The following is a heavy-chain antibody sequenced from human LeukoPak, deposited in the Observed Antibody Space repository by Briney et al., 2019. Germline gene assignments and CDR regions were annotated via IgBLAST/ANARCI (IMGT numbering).Heavy chain of an antibody. CDR1: GCTFSSYA. J-gene: IGHJ4*02. CDR2: IIPMFGTS. Sequence: SVKVSCKASGCTFSSYAISWVRQAPGQGLDWMGGIIPMFGTSNYAHKFQGRVTITADEPTSTAYMELSSLRSEETAVYYCARAPLRYCSGGSCYPGFDYWGQGTLVTVSS. CDR3: ARAPLRYCSGGSCYPGFDY. V-gene: IGHV1-69*01. D-gene: IGHD2-15*01.